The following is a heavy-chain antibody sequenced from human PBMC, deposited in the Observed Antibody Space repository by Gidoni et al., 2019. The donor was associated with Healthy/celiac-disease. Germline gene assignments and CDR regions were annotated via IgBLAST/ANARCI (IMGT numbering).Heavy chain of an antibody. CDR3: ARRRENNSFGY. CDR2: IYYSGST. V-gene: IGHV4-39*01. Sequence: LNCTVSGGSISSSSYYWGWIRQPPGKGLEWIGNIYYSGSTYYNPSLKSRVTISVDTPKNQFSLKLSSVTAADTAVYYCARRRENNSFGYWGQGTLVTVSS. CDR1: GGSISSSSYY. J-gene: IGHJ4*02. D-gene: IGHD1-20*01.